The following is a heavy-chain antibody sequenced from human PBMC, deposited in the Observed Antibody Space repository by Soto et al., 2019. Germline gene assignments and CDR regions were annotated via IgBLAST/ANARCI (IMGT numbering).Heavy chain of an antibody. Sequence: GGSLRLSCAASGFTFSSYAMHWVRRAPGKGLEWAAAISYDGSNKYYADSVKGRFTISRDNSKKMVYLQMNSLRAEDTAVYYCATLGCYYDSSGDFDYWGQGTLVTVSS. D-gene: IGHD3-22*01. J-gene: IGHJ4*02. CDR2: ISYDGSNK. CDR1: GFTFSSYA. CDR3: ATLGCYYDSSGDFDY. V-gene: IGHV3-30*01.